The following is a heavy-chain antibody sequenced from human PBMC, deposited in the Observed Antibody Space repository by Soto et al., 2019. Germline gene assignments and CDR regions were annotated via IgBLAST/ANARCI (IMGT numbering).Heavy chain of an antibody. CDR1: GFTFSSYG. CDR3: ARDKGGSSGWDLHY. V-gene: IGHV3-33*01. CDR2: IWYDGSNK. Sequence: GGSLRLSCAASGFTFSSYGMHWVRQAPGKGLEWVAVIWYDGSNKYYADSVKGRFTISRDNSKNTLYLQMNSLRAEDTAVYYCARDKGGSSGWDLHYWGQGTLVTVSS. D-gene: IGHD6-19*01. J-gene: IGHJ4*02.